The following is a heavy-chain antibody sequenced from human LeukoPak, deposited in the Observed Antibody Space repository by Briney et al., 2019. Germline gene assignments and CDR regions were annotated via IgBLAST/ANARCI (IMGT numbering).Heavy chain of an antibody. J-gene: IGHJ4*02. CDR3: ASTNTFDF. CDR2: VKHDGSEK. V-gene: IGHV3-7*02. CDR1: GFTFSNYW. Sequence: GGSLGLSCVASGFTFSNYWMNWVRQAPGKGLEWVANVKHDGSEKNYVDSVKGRFTISRDNAKNSLYLQLNSLRAEDTAVYYCASTNTFDFWGQGTLVTLSS.